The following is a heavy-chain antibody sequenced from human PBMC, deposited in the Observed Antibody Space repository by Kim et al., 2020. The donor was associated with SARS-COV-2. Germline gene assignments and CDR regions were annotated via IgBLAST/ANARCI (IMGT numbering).Heavy chain of an antibody. CDR3: ARAEEEPHYYYYGMDV. CDR1: GGSISSGGYY. J-gene: IGHJ6*02. D-gene: IGHD1-26*01. Sequence: TLSLTCTVSGGSISSGGYYWSWIRQHPGKGLEWIGYIYYSGSTYYNPSLKSRVTISVDTSKNQFSLKLSSVTAADTAVYYCARAEEEPHYYYYGMDVWGQGTTVTVSS. V-gene: IGHV4-31*03. CDR2: IYYSGST.